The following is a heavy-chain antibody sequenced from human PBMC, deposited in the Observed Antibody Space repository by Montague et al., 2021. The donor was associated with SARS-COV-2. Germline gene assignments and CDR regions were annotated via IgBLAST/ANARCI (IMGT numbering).Heavy chain of an antibody. CDR3: AESPSGWWLSDY. V-gene: IGHV3-23*01. Sequence: LSLSLSASGFTSSSYAMSWVRQAPGKGLEWVSAISGSGGTTWYADSVKGRFTISRDNSKNTLYLQMNSLRAEDTAVYYCAESPSGWWLSDYWGQGTLVTVSS. CDR2: ISGSGGTT. J-gene: IGHJ4*02. CDR1: GFTSSSYA. D-gene: IGHD6-19*01.